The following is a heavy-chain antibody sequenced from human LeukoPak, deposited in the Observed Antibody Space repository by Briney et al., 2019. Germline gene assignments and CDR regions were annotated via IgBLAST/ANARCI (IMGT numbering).Heavy chain of an antibody. V-gene: IGHV4-31*03. CDR3: AREDLTAWFDP. CDR1: SGSISSGNYY. CDR2: IFCAGSF. Sequence: SQTLSLTCTVSSGSISSGNYYWSWIHQHPGKGLEWIGYIFCAGSFYYNPSLKSRVTISVDTFKNQFSLNLTSVTAADTAVYYCAREDLTAWFDPWGQGTLVTVSS. J-gene: IGHJ5*02.